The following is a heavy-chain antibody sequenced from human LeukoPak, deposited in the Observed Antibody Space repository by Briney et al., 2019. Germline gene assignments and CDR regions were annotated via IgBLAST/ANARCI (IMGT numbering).Heavy chain of an antibody. CDR3: TRDSLCVYRACTMGY. V-gene: IGHV3-21*01. CDR2: ISSSSGYI. Sequence: PGGSLRLSCAASGFIFSSYSMNWVRQAPGKGLEWVSSISSSSGYIYYADSVKGRFTISRDNAKNSLFLQMNSLRAEDTAVYYCTRDSLCVYRACTMGYWGQGTLVTVSS. CDR1: GFIFSSYS. J-gene: IGHJ4*02. D-gene: IGHD5-12*01.